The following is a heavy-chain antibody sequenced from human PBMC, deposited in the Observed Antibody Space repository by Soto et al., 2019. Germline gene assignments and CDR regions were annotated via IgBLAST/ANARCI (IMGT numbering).Heavy chain of an antibody. D-gene: IGHD1-26*01. CDR1: GFTFSSYA. CDR3: AREGGGSDFDY. CDR2: ISYDGSNK. V-gene: IGHV3-30-3*01. Sequence: QVQLVESGGGVVQPGRSLRLSCAASGFTFSSYAMHWVRQAPGKGLEWVAVISYDGSNKYYADSVKGRFTISRDNSKNTLYLQMNILRAEDTAVYYCAREGGGSDFDYWGQGTLVTVSS. J-gene: IGHJ4*02.